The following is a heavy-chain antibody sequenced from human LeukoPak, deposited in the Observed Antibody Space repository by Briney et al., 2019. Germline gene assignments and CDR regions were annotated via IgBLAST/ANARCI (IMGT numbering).Heavy chain of an antibody. D-gene: IGHD3-22*01. V-gene: IGHV3-7*01. CDR2: IKQDGSEK. CDR1: GFTFSSYW. CDR3: AKGRGYYSPDY. J-gene: IGHJ4*02. Sequence: GGSLRLSCAASGFTFSSYWMSWVRQAPGKGLEWVANIKQDGSEKYYVDSVKGRFTISRDNAKNSLYLQMNSLRAEDTAVYYCAKGRGYYSPDYWGQGTLVTVSS.